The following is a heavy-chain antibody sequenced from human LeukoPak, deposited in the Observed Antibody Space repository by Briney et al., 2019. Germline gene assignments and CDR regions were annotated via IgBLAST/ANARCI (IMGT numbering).Heavy chain of an antibody. CDR3: ARPVVAATTPDTFDI. V-gene: IGHV3-53*01. J-gene: IGHJ3*02. CDR2: IYSDNT. D-gene: IGHD2-15*01. CDR1: GFTVSSNS. Sequence: GGSLRLSCTVSGFTVSSNSMSWVRQAPGKGLEWVSFIYSDNTHYSDSVKGRFTMSRDNAKNSLYLQMNSLRAEDTAVYYCARPVVAATTPDTFDIWGQGTMVTVSS.